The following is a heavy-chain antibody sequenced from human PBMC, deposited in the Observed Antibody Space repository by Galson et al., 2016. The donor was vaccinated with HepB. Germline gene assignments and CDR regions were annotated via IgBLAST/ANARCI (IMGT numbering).Heavy chain of an antibody. J-gene: IGHJ3*01. D-gene: IGHD1-14*01. CDR1: GFVFHEFA. CDR2: IGWNSGNS. Sequence: SLRLSCAASGFVFHEFAIHWVRQVPGKGLQWVSGIGWNSGNSAYEDSVKGRFTISRDNGKSSLYLQMDSRRAEDTAVYYCVKATLASVTGRDAFDLWGQGTMVTVSS. V-gene: IGHV3-9*01. CDR3: VKATLASVTGRDAFDL.